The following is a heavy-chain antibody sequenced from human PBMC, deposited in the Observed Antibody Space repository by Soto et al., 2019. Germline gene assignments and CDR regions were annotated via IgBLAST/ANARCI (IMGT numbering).Heavy chain of an antibody. V-gene: IGHV3-30*03. CDR3: VYTYSSSWYYY. J-gene: IGHJ4*02. CDR1: GFTFSSYG. Sequence: QVQLVESGGGVVQPGRSLRLSCAASGFTFSSYGMHWVRQAPGKGLEWVAVISYDGSNKYYADSVKGRFTISRDNSKNTLYLQMNSLRAEDTAVYYCVYTYSSSWYYYWGQGTLVTVSS. CDR2: ISYDGSNK. D-gene: IGHD6-13*01.